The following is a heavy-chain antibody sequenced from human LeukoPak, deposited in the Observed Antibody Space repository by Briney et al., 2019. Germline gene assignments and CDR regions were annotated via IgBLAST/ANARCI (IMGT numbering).Heavy chain of an antibody. V-gene: IGHV4-59*01. Sequence: SETLSLTCTVSGGSISSYYWSWIRQPPGKGLEWIGYIYYSGSTNYNPSLKSRVTISVDTSKNQFSLKLSSVTAADTAVYYCARVGGVVYCSGGSCYSNYYGMDVWGQGTTVTVSS. J-gene: IGHJ6*02. CDR1: GGSISSYY. CDR2: IYYSGST. CDR3: ARVGGVVYCSGGSCYSNYYGMDV. D-gene: IGHD2-15*01.